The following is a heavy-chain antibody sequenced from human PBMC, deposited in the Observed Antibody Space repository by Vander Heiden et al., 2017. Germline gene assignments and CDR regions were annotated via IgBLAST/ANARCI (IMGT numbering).Heavy chain of an antibody. J-gene: IGHJ5*02. CDR1: GVTFSGYT. D-gene: IGHD3-9*01. CDR2: ISSSSSYI. V-gene: IGHV3-21*01. Sequence: EGQLVESGGGLVKPGGSLRLACAASGVTFSGYTVNWVRQAPGKGLEWVSSISSSSSYIYYADSVKGRFTISRDNAKNSLYLQMNSLRAEDTAVYYCARLSTNLRYFDWLLSMGWFDPWGQGTLVTVSS. CDR3: ARLSTNLRYFDWLLSMGWFDP.